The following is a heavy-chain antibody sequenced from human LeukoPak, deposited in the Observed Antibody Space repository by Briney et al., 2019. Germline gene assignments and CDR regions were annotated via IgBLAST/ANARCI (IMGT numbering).Heavy chain of an antibody. V-gene: IGHV1-46*01. CDR2: INPSGGST. CDR3: ARVPVTRLYYFDY. D-gene: IGHD3-3*01. CDR1: GYTFTSYY. J-gene: IGHJ4*02. Sequence: ASVTVSCKASGYTFTSYYMHWVRQAPGQGLEWMGIINPSGGSTSYAQKFQGRVTMTRDTPTSTVYMELSSLRSEDTAVYYCARVPVTRLYYFDYWGQGTLVTVSS.